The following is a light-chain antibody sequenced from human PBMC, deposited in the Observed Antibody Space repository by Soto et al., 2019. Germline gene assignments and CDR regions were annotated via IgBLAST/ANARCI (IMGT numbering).Light chain of an antibody. CDR1: QGIGDT. Sequence: EVVLTQSPATLSVSPGEGVTLSCRASQGIGDTLAWYQHKPGQTPRLLIYDTSARATGIPDRFSGSGSGTDFTLTISRLEPEDFGVYYCQQYGSSPWTFGQGTKVDIK. J-gene: IGKJ1*01. CDR3: QQYGSSPWT. V-gene: IGKV3-20*01. CDR2: DTS.